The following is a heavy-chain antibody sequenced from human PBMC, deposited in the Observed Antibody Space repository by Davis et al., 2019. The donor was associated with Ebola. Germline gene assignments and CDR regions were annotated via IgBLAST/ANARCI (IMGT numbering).Heavy chain of an antibody. CDR2: ISYDGSNK. CDR3: AKASIAAAGIFPDY. J-gene: IGHJ4*02. CDR1: GFTFSSYG. V-gene: IGHV3-30*18. Sequence: GESLKISCAASGFTFSSYGMHWVRQAPGKGLEWVAVISYDGSNKYYADSVKGRFTISRDNSKNTLYLQMNSLRAEDTAVYYCAKASIAAAGIFPDYWGQGTLVTVSS. D-gene: IGHD6-13*01.